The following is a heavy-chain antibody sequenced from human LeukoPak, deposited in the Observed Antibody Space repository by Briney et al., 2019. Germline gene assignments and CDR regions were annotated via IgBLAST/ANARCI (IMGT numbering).Heavy chain of an antibody. J-gene: IGHJ4*02. V-gene: IGHV3-23*01. Sequence: GGSLRLSCAASGFTFSSYAMSWVRQAPGKGLEWVSAISGSGGSTYYADSVKGRYTISRDNSKNTLYLQMNSLRAEDTAVYYCARDSGYRVDYWGQGTLVTVSS. D-gene: IGHD1-1*01. CDR1: GFTFSSYA. CDR3: ARDSGYRVDY. CDR2: ISGSGGST.